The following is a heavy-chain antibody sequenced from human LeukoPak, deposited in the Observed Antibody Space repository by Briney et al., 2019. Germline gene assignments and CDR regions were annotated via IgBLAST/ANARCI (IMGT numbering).Heavy chain of an antibody. J-gene: IGHJ6*03. Sequence: ASVKVSCKASGYTFTSYDINWVRQATGQGLEWMGWMSPNSGNTGYAQKFQGRATITRNTSISTAYMELSSLRSEDTAVYYCARAIDYYYYMDVWGKGTTVTVSS. CDR2: MSPNSGNT. D-gene: IGHD2/OR15-2a*01. CDR1: GYTFTSYD. V-gene: IGHV1-8*03. CDR3: ARAIDYYYYMDV.